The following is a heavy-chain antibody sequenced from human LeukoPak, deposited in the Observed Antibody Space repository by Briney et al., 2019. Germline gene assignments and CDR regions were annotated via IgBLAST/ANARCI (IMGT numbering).Heavy chain of an antibody. D-gene: IGHD1-26*01. V-gene: IGHV1-2*02. J-gene: IGHJ3*02. CDR1: GYTFTGYY. Sequence: ASVKVSCKASGYTFTGYYMHWVRQAPGQGLEWMGWINPNSGGTNYAQKFQGRVTMTRDTSISTAYMELSRLRSDDTAVYYCARVWRSYSPEAFDIWGQGTMVTVSS. CDR3: ARVWRSYSPEAFDI. CDR2: INPNSGGT.